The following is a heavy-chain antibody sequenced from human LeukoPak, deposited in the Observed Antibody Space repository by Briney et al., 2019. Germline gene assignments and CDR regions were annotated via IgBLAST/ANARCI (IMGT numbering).Heavy chain of an antibody. V-gene: IGHV3-21*01. CDR1: GFTFSYYS. CDR2: ISSGSDYI. J-gene: IGHJ5*02. D-gene: IGHD6-6*01. Sequence: AGGSLRLSCAASGFTFSYYSMTWVRQAPGKGLEWVSSISSGSDYILYADSVKGRFTISRDNAKNSLYLQMSSLRAEDTAVYYCARDQLGKGNWFDPWGQGTLVTVSS. CDR3: ARDQLGKGNWFDP.